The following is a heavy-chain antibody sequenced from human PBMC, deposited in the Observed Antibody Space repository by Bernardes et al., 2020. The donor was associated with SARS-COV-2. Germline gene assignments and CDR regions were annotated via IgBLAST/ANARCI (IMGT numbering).Heavy chain of an antibody. CDR2: ISGDGGST. Sequence: GGSLRLSCAASGFTFDDYAMHWVRQAPGKGLEWVSLISGDGGSTYYADSVKGRFTISRDNSKNSLYLQMNSLRTEDTALYYCAKDMKGEGYYDFWSGYYSSSSLYAYYGMDVWGQGTTVTVSS. CDR3: AKDMKGEGYYDFWSGYYSSSSLYAYYGMDV. CDR1: GFTFDDYA. D-gene: IGHD3-3*01. J-gene: IGHJ6*02. V-gene: IGHV3-43*02.